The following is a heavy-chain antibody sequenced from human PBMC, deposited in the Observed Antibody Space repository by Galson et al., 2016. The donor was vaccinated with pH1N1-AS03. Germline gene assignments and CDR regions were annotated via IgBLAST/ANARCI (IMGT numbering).Heavy chain of an antibody. CDR2: IYPGDSDT. CDR1: GYNLTDYW. V-gene: IGHV5-51*01. Sequence: QSGAEVTKPGESLKISCKGSGYNLTDYWIGWVRQMPGEGLEWMGIIYPGDSDTRYSPSFRGQVTISADMSINTAYLQWSSLKASDTAMYYCATSIVRGYIITSLDYWGQGTLVTVSS. D-gene: IGHD3-10*01. CDR3: ATSIVRGYIITSLDY. J-gene: IGHJ4*02.